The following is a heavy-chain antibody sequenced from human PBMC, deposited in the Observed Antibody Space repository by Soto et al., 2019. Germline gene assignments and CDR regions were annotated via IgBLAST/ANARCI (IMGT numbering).Heavy chain of an antibody. D-gene: IGHD3-10*01. Sequence: GGSLRLSCAASGFTFSSYSMNWVRQAPGKGLEWVSYISSSSSTIYYADSVKGRFTISRDNAKNSLYLQMNSLRDEDTAVYYCARDYLARRSIPLVPDYIDYWGQGTLVSVSS. CDR2: ISSSSSTI. J-gene: IGHJ4*02. CDR1: GFTFSSYS. CDR3: ARDYLARRSIPLVPDYIDY. V-gene: IGHV3-48*02.